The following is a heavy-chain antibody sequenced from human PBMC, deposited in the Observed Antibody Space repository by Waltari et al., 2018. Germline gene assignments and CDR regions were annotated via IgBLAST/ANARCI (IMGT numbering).Heavy chain of an antibody. CDR2: IRSKANSYAT. CDR1: GFTFSGSS. CDR3: TRHLSRESGTSGPYGLDV. Sequence: EVQLVESGGGLVQPGGSLKLSCAASGFTFSGSSMPWVRQASGKGLEWVGRIRSKANSYATAYAASVKGRFTISRDDSKDTAYLHMNGLKTEDTAVYYCTRHLSRESGTSGPYGLDVWGQGTTVTVSS. V-gene: IGHV3-73*01. D-gene: IGHD6-6*01. J-gene: IGHJ6*02.